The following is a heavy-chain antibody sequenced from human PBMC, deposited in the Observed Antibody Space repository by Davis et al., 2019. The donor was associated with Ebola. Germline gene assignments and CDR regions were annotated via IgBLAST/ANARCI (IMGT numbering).Heavy chain of an antibody. D-gene: IGHD6-19*01. CDR1: GFTFGDYA. J-gene: IGHJ4*02. Sequence: PGGSLRLSCTTSGFTFGDYAMNWVRQAPGKGLEWVGFIRSKAYGGATEYAASVKGRFSILRDDSKSIAYLQMNSLKTEDTAVYYCTRAVAGTYFDSWGQGTLVTVSS. V-gene: IGHV3-49*04. CDR2: IRSKAYGGAT. CDR3: TRAVAGTYFDS.